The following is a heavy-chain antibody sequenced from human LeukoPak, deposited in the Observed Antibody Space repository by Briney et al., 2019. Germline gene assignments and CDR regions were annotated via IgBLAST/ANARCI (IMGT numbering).Heavy chain of an antibody. Sequence: GGSLRLSCAASGFTFSSYGMHWVRQAPGKGLEWVAAISYDESNEYYVDSVKGRFTVSRDNSKHTLYLQMNSLRVEDTAVYYCVKVPRSGCCAFDIWGQGTMVTVSS. CDR1: GFTFSSYG. V-gene: IGHV3-30*18. CDR2: ISYDESNE. J-gene: IGHJ3*02. D-gene: IGHD6-19*01. CDR3: VKVPRSGCCAFDI.